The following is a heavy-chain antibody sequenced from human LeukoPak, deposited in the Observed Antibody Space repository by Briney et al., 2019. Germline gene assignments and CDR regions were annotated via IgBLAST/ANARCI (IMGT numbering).Heavy chain of an antibody. CDR2: IKQDGSEK. CDR3: ARVGLQLPYYYYMDV. CDR1: GFTFSSYW. Sequence: PGGSLRLSCAASGFTFSSYWMSWVRQAPGKGLEWVANIKQDGSEKYYVDSVKGRFTISRDNAKNSLYLQMNSLRAEDTAVYYCARVGLQLPYYYYMDVWGKGTTVTVSS. V-gene: IGHV3-7*01. D-gene: IGHD5-18*01. J-gene: IGHJ6*03.